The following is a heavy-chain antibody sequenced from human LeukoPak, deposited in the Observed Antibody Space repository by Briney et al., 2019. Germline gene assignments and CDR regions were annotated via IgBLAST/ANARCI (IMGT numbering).Heavy chain of an antibody. D-gene: IGHD6-13*01. CDR1: GFTLSKYN. CDR2: ISDSSNRT. V-gene: IGHV3-48*01. CDR3: ARDGGGGAAAGY. Sequence: GGSLRLSCAASGFTLSKYNMNWVREARGKGLEGVSYISDSSNRTFYSDSVMGRFTVSRDNVKNSLYLPMNGLRAEDTAIYYVARDGGGGAAAGYWGQGPLVTVSS. J-gene: IGHJ4*02.